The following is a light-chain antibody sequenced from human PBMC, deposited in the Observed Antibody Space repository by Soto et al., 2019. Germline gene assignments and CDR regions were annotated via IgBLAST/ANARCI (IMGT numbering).Light chain of an antibody. CDR2: DAS. Sequence: EIVSTQSPGTLSLSPWERATLPCRASQSINSNLVWYQQKPGQAPRLLIYDASNRATGIPARFGGSGSGTDFTLTISSLEPEDFAVYYCQQRSNWPPTFGGGTKVDIK. CDR3: QQRSNWPPT. J-gene: IGKJ4*01. CDR1: QSINSN. V-gene: IGKV3-11*01.